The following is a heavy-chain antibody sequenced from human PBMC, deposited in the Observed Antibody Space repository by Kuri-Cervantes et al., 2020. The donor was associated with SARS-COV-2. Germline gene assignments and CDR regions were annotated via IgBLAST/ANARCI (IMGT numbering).Heavy chain of an antibody. CDR1: GFTFSSYA. CDR2: ISGSGGST. CDR3: AKDRGYSYGYGYFDY. D-gene: IGHD5-18*01. Sequence: GGSLRLSCAASGFTFSSYAMSWVRQAPGKGLEWVSAISGSGGSTYCADSVKGRFTISRDNSKNTLYLQMNSLRAEDTAVYYCAKDRGYSYGYGYFDYWGQGTLVTVSS. V-gene: IGHV3-23*01. J-gene: IGHJ4*02.